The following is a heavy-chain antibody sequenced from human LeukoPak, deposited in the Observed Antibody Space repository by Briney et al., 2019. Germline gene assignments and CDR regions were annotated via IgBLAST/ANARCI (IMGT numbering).Heavy chain of an antibody. CDR1: GGSISSSSYY. J-gene: IGHJ4*02. Sequence: SETLSLTCTVSGGSISSSSYYWGWIRQPPGKGLEWIGSIYYSGSTYYNPSLKSRVTISVDTSKNQFSLKLSSVTAADTAVYYCARKQWQVSHYFDYWGQGTLVTVSS. CDR2: IYYSGST. D-gene: IGHD6-19*01. V-gene: IGHV4-39*01. CDR3: ARKQWQVSHYFDY.